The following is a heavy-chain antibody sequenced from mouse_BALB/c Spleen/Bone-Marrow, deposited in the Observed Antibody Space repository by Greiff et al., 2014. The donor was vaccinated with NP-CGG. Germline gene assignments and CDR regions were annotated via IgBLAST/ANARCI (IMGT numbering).Heavy chain of an antibody. J-gene: IGHJ2*01. CDR1: GYTFTSYW. CDR2: INPSNGRT. V-gene: IGHV1S81*02. CDR3: ARERYDYDWKDY. D-gene: IGHD2-4*01. Sequence: QVQLQQSGAELVKPGASVKLSCKASGYTFTSYWMHWVKQRPGQGLEWIGEINPSNGRTNYNEKFKSKATLTVDKSSSTAYMQLSGLTSEDSAVYYCARERYDYDWKDYWGQGTTLTVSS.